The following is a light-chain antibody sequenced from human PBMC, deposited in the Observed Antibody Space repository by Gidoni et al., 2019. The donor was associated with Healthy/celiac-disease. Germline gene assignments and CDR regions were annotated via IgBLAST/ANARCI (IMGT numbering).Light chain of an antibody. CDR3: AAWDDSMNGYWV. Sequence: HSALTQPPSASGTPGLWGTISCSGSSPNIGSNTVNWYQQLPGTAPKLLIYTNNHRPSGVPDRFSGSIAGTSTSLAISGLQSEDEAEYDCAAWDDSMNGYWVFGGGTKLTVL. V-gene: IGLV1-44*01. J-gene: IGLJ3*02. CDR2: TNN. CDR1: SPNIGSNT.